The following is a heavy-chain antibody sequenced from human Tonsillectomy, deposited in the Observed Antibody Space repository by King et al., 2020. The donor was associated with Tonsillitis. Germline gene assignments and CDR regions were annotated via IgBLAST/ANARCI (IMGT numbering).Heavy chain of an antibody. CDR3: AKGGFRITGTTEGWFDP. CDR1: GFTFSTYG. D-gene: IGHD1-20*01. CDR2: ISYDGRNK. V-gene: IGHV3-30*18. J-gene: IGHJ5*02. Sequence: QVQLVESGGGVVQPGRSLRLSCAASGFTFSTYGMHWVRQAPGKGLEWVAVISYDGRNKYYADSVKGRFTISRDNSKNKLYLQMNSLRAEDTAVYYCAKGGFRITGTTEGWFDPWGQGTLVTVSS.